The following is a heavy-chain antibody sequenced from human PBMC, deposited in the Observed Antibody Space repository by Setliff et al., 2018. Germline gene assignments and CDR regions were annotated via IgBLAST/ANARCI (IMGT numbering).Heavy chain of an antibody. V-gene: IGHV1-18*01. Sequence: GASVKVSCKASGYTFTNFGISWVREAPGQGLEWMGWISASNGKTNYAQKFQGRVTMTTDTSTSTAYMDLRSLRSDDTAVYYCARLVRYCTATSCQRLSGGEFWGQGTLVTVSS. CDR3: ARLVRYCTATSCQRLSGGEF. CDR1: GYTFTNFG. D-gene: IGHD2-2*01. J-gene: IGHJ4*02. CDR2: ISASNGKT.